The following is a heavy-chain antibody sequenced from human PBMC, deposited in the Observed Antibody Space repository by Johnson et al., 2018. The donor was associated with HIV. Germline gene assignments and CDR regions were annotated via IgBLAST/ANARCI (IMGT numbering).Heavy chain of an antibody. D-gene: IGHD4-17*01. CDR1: GFTFSSYW. CDR2: IKQDGSEK. V-gene: IGHV3-7*01. Sequence: MLLVESGGGLVQPGGSLRLSCAASGFTFSSYWMSWVRQAPGKGLEWVANIKQDGSEKYYADSVKGRFTISRDNSKNTLYLQMNSLRAEDTGVYYCARSMTTVTVAFDIWGQGTMVTVSS. CDR3: ARSMTTVTVAFDI. J-gene: IGHJ3*02.